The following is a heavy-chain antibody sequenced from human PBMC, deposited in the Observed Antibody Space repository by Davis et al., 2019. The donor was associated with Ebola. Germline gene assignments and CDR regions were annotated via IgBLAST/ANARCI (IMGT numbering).Heavy chain of an antibody. J-gene: IGHJ4*02. Sequence: GESLKISCTASGFTFSSYWMHWVRQAPGKGLEWVSRINRDVSSTMYADSVKGRFTISRDNAKSTLFLQMNNLRSEDTAVYFCARGEPVGYFDWLPFDYWGQGTLVTVSS. D-gene: IGHD3-9*01. V-gene: IGHV3-74*03. CDR3: ARGEPVGYFDWLPFDY. CDR1: GFTFSSYW. CDR2: INRDVSST.